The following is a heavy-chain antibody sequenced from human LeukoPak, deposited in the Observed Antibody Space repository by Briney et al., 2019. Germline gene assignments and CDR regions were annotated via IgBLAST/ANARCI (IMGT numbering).Heavy chain of an antibody. CDR1: GGSISSGGYY. CDR2: IYHSGST. D-gene: IGHD6-13*01. J-gene: IGHJ4*02. Sequence: IPSETLSLTCTVSGGSISSGGYYWSWIRQPPGKGLEWIGYIYHSGSTYYNPSLKSRVTISVDRSKNQFSLKLSSVTAADTAVYYCASGYFVEQTFDYWGQGTLVTVSS. CDR3: ASGYFVEQTFDY. V-gene: IGHV4-30-2*01.